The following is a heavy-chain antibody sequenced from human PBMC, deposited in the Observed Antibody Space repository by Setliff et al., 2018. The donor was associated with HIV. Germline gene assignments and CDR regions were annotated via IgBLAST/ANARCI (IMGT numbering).Heavy chain of an antibody. CDR3: ARGGARGIAAAGTGDY. D-gene: IGHD6-13*01. CDR2: IIPMFETA. V-gene: IGHV1-69*13. CDR1: GGSFSSYA. Sequence: VASVKVSCKASGGSFSSYAISWVRQAPGQGLEWVGGIIPMFETAKYAQKFQGRVTITADESTSTAYMELSSLRSEDTAVFYCARGGARGIAAAGTGDYWGQGTLVTVSS. J-gene: IGHJ4*02.